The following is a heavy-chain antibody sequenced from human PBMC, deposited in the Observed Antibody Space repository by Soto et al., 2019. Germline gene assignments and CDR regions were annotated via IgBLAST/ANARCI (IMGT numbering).Heavy chain of an antibody. V-gene: IGHV3-48*03. Sequence: PGGSLRLSCAASGFTFSSYEMNWVRQAPGKGLEWVSYISSSGSTIYYADSVKGRFTISRDNAKNSLYLQMNSLRAEDTAVYYCARAGYCTNGVCYTVVPDYWGQGTLVTVSS. CDR2: ISSSGSTI. J-gene: IGHJ4*02. D-gene: IGHD2-8*01. CDR1: GFTFSSYE. CDR3: ARAGYCTNGVCYTVVPDY.